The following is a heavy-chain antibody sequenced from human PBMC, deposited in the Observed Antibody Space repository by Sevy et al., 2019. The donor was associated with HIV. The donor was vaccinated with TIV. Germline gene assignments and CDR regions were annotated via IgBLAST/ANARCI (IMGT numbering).Heavy chain of an antibody. V-gene: IGHV3-7*01. CDR3: AKDRRPGFLEVDY. J-gene: IGHJ4*02. CDR1: GFTFSSYW. D-gene: IGHD3-3*01. Sequence: GGSLRLSCAASGFTFSSYWMSWVRQAPGKGLEWVANIKQDGSEKYYVDSVKGRFTISRDNAKNSLYLQMNSLRAEDTAVYYCAKDRRPGFLEVDYWGQGTLVTVSS. CDR2: IKQDGSEK.